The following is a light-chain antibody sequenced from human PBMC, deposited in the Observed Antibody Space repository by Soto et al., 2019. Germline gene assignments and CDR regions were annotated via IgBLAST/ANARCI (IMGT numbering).Light chain of an antibody. CDR1: QSVSSN. V-gene: IGKV3-20*01. CDR3: QQSGSSPLT. Sequence: EIVLTQSPGTLSLSPGERATLSCRASQSVSSNLAWYQQKPGQAPRLLIYGASNRATGIPDRFSGSGSATDFTLTISRLEPEDFAVYFCQQSGSSPLTFGGGTKVDIK. CDR2: GAS. J-gene: IGKJ4*01.